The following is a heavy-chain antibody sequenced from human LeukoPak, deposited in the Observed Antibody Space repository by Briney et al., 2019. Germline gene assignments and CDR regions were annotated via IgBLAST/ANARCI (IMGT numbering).Heavy chain of an antibody. CDR3: ARTRYTTIFGVVENYFDY. CDR1: GGTFSSYA. J-gene: IGHJ4*02. D-gene: IGHD3-3*01. V-gene: IGHV1-46*01. CDR2: INPSGGST. Sequence: ASVKVSCKASGGTFSSYAISWVRQAPGQGLEWMGIINPSGGSTSYAQKFQGRVTMTRDTSTSTVYMELSSLRSEDTAVYYCARTRYTTIFGVVENYFDYWGQGTLVTVSS.